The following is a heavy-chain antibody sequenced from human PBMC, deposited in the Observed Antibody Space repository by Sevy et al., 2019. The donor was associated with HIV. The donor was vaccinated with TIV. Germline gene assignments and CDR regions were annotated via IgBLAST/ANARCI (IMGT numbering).Heavy chain of an antibody. D-gene: IGHD1-26*01. CDR3: ARARGMPHYYYGMDV. CDR2: IFPDDSDI. CDR1: GYSFSTYW. J-gene: IGHJ6*02. V-gene: IGHV5-51*01. Sequence: GESLKISCKGSGYSFSTYWIAWVRQMPGKSLEWMGIIFPDDSDIRYSPSYQGQVTISADNSISTAYLQWSSLKASDTATYYCARARGMPHYYYGMDVWGQGTTVTVSS.